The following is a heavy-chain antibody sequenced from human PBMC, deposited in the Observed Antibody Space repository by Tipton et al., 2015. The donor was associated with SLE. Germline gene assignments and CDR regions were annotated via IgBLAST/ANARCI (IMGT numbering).Heavy chain of an antibody. J-gene: IGHJ4*02. CDR1: GFSFSRCG. V-gene: IGHV3-23*01. Sequence: SLRLSCAASGFSFSRCGMSWVRQAPGKGLDWVSAISGSGGRTYYADSVKGRFTTSRDNSKNTLFLQMSSLRAEDTAVYYCAKWGGGWYDRRRYFDYWGQGTPVTVSS. CDR3: AKWGGGWYDRRRYFDY. D-gene: IGHD6-19*01. CDR2: ISGSGGRT.